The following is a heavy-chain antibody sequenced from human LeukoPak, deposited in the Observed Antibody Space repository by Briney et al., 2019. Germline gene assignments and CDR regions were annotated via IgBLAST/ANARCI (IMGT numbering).Heavy chain of an antibody. D-gene: IGHD3-3*01. CDR3: AKEVAITIFGVVPDAFDI. CDR1: GFTFSSYA. Sequence: GGSLRLSCAASGFTFSSYAMGWVRQAPGKGLEWVSAISGSGGSAYYADSVKGRFTISRDNSKNTLYLQMNSLRAEDTAVYYCAKEVAITIFGVVPDAFDIWGQGTMVTVSS. J-gene: IGHJ3*02. CDR2: ISGSGGSA. V-gene: IGHV3-23*01.